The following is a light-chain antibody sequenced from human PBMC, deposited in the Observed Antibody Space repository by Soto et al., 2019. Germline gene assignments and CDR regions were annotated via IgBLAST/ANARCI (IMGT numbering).Light chain of an antibody. CDR1: QSVGSN. J-gene: IGKJ1*01. Sequence: EIVLTQSPGTLSLSPGERVTLSCRARQSVGSNLAWYQQKPGQAPRLLIYGASTRATGTPARFSGSGSETEFTLTISSLQAEDSAVYFCQQYNNWPTWTFGQGTTVDIK. CDR3: QQYNNWPTWT. V-gene: IGKV3-15*01. CDR2: GAS.